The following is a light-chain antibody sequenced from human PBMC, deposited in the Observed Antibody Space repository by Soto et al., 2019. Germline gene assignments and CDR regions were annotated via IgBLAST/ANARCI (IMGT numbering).Light chain of an antibody. CDR3: QQYENRPLT. CDR2: DAA. V-gene: IGKV1-33*01. Sequence: DIQLTQSPPSLSASVGDAVTITCQASQDSTNYLNWYQQRSGKSPKLLIFDAANLERGVPSRFSGSGSGTHFTFTISSLQPEDVATYYCQQYENRPLTFGGGTKVE. CDR1: QDSTNY. J-gene: IGKJ4*01.